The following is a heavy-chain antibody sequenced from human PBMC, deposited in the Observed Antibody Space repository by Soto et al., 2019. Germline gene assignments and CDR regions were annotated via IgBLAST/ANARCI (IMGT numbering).Heavy chain of an antibody. CDR1: GFTFSSYW. J-gene: IGHJ4*02. CDR3: AREPPFWGGDCYGEGNYFDY. CDR2: IKQDGSEK. Sequence: TGGSLRLSCAASGFTFSSYWMSWVRQAPGKGLEWVANIKQDGSEKYYVDFVKGGFTTSRDNAKNSLYLKMNGLRAEDTAVYYCAREPPFWGGDCYGEGNYFDYWGQETLFTVSS. V-gene: IGHV3-7*03. D-gene: IGHD2-21*02.